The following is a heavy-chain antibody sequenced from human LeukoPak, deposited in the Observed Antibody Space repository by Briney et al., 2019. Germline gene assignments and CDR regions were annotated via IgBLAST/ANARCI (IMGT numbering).Heavy chain of an antibody. J-gene: IGHJ6*03. CDR3: ARDWGVGGRPGYMDV. CDR1: GPSISRYY. V-gene: IGHV4-59*01. Sequence: SETLSLTCTVSGPSISRYYWSWIRQPPEKVLGWIGYIYYSGNPNYNTSLKSRVSILVDTSKNQVSLKLSSVTAADTAVYFCARDWGVGGRPGYMDVWGKGTTVTVSS. CDR2: IYYSGNP. D-gene: IGHD6-6*01.